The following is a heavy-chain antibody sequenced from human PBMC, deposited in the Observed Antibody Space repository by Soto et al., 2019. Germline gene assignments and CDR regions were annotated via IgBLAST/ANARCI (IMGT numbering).Heavy chain of an antibody. Sequence: ASVKVSCKASDYTFASYSVSWVRQAPGQGLEWMGWISAYTGNTNYAQKFQGRVTLTTDTSTSIAYMELRSLTSDDTALYYCARDVDERLTGYYIPFDYWGQGTQVTVSS. CDR2: ISAYTGNT. J-gene: IGHJ4*02. D-gene: IGHD3-9*01. V-gene: IGHV1-18*01. CDR1: DYTFASYS. CDR3: ARDVDERLTGYYIPFDY.